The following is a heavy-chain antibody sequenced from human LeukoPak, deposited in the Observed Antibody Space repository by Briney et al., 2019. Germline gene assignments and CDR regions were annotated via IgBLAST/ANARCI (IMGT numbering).Heavy chain of an antibody. Sequence: PGGSLRLSCAASGFTVSSNYMSWVRQAPGKGLEWVSVIYIGGSTYYADSVKGRFTISRDNSKNTLYLQMNSLRAEDTAVYYCARDPNAYGDYYYYGMDVWGQGTTVTVSS. CDR3: ARDPNAYGDYYYYGMDV. CDR1: GFTVSSNY. D-gene: IGHD4-17*01. J-gene: IGHJ6*02. V-gene: IGHV3-66*02. CDR2: IYIGGST.